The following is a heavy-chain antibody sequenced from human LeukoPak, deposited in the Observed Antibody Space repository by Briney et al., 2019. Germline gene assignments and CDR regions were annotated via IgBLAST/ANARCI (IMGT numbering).Heavy chain of an antibody. Sequence: GGSLRLSCAASGFTFSNYWMYWVRQAPGKGLVWVSRINSDGTTTTYAYSLKGQFTSSRDNAKNTLYLQVNSLRAEDTALYYCARAVGWTQNSYYLDYWGQGTLVTVSA. CDR3: ARAVGWTQNSYYLDY. D-gene: IGHD3/OR15-3a*01. J-gene: IGHJ4*02. CDR1: GFTFSNYW. CDR2: INSDGTTT. V-gene: IGHV3-74*03.